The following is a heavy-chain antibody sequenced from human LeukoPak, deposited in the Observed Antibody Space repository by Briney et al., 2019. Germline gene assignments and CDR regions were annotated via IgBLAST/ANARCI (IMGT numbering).Heavy chain of an antibody. CDR1: GFIFRSYA. Sequence: GGSLRLSCAASGFIFRSYAMNWVRQAPGKGLEWVSVISGSDGTTYYADSVRGRFTISRDNSKNTLYLRINSLRAEDTAVYYCAREGQWRTVGFAYWGQGTLVTVSS. CDR3: AREGQWRTVGFAY. V-gene: IGHV3-23*01. J-gene: IGHJ4*02. CDR2: ISGSDGTT. D-gene: IGHD6-19*01.